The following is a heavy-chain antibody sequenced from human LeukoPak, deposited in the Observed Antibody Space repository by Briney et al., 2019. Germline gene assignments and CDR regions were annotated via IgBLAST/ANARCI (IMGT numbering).Heavy chain of an antibody. Sequence: ASVKVSCKASGYTFTSYGISWVRQAPGQGLEWMGWISAYNGNTNYAQKLQGRVTMTTDTSTSTAYMELRSLRSDDPAVYYCARTTIGDYGTYYFDYWGQGTLVTVSS. CDR1: GYTFTSYG. CDR3: ARTTIGDYGTYYFDY. CDR2: ISAYNGNT. V-gene: IGHV1-18*01. D-gene: IGHD4-17*01. J-gene: IGHJ4*02.